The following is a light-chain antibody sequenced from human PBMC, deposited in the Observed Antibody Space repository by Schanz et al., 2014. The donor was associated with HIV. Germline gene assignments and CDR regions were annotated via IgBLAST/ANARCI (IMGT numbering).Light chain of an antibody. J-gene: IGKJ1*01. V-gene: IGKV1-12*01. CDR2: AAS. CDR3: QQANSFPPT. Sequence: DIQLTQSPSTLSASVGDRVTITCRASQSIDRWLAWYQQKPGKAPKLLIYAASSLQSGVPSRFSGGGSGTDFTLTISSLQPEDFATYYCQQANSFPPTFDQGTKVEIK. CDR1: QSIDRW.